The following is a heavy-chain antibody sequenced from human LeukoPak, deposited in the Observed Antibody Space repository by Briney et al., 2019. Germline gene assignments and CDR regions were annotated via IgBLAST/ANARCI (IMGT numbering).Heavy chain of an antibody. CDR3: ARLNGWAPVAGTEFDY. D-gene: IGHD6-19*01. J-gene: IGHJ4*02. CDR2: IYYTGST. V-gene: IGHV4-59*11. CDR1: SGSISSHY. Sequence: SETLSLTCTVSSGSISSHYWNWIRQSPGKGLEWIGYIYYTGSTDYNPSLKSRVTMSVDTSKNQFSLKLSSVTAADAAVYYCARLNGWAPVAGTEFDYWGQGTLVTVSS.